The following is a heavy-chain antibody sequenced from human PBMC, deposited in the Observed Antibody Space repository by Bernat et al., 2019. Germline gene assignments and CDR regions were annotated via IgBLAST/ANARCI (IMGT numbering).Heavy chain of an antibody. V-gene: IGHV3-7*01. CDR1: GFTFSSYW. Sequence: EVQLVESGGGLVQPGGSLRLSCAASGFTFSSYWMSWVRQAPGKGLEWVANIKQDGSEKYYVDSVKGRFTISRDNAKNSLYLQMNSLRAEDTAVYYCARDRERWLQGAFDIWGKGTMVTVSS. J-gene: IGHJ3*02. CDR3: ARDRERWLQGAFDI. D-gene: IGHD5-24*01. CDR2: IKQDGSEK.